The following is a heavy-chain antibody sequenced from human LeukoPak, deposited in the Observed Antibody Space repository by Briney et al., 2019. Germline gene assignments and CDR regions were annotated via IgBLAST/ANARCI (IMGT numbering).Heavy chain of an antibody. CDR1: GFTFSNYA. CDR2: ISRSSSTI. D-gene: IGHD1-26*01. CDR3: ARDSASGSYRHAFDI. V-gene: IGHV3-48*02. Sequence: GGSLRLSCAASGFTFSNYAMSWVRQAPGKGLEWVSYISRSSSTISYADSVKGRFTISRDNAKNSLYLQMNSLRDEDTAVYYCARDSASGSYRHAFDIWGQGTMVTVSS. J-gene: IGHJ3*02.